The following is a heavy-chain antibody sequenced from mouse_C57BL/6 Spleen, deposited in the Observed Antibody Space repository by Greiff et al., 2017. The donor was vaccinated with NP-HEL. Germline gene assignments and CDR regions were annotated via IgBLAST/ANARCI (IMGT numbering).Heavy chain of an antibody. V-gene: IGHV1-82*01. Sequence: QVQLQQSGPELVKPGASVKISCKASGYAFSSSWMNWVKQRPGKGLEWIGRIYPGDGDTNYNGKFKGKATLTADKSSSTAYMQLSSLTSEDSAVYFCARDYSNYIFAYWGQGTLVTVSA. D-gene: IGHD2-5*01. CDR2: IYPGDGDT. CDR1: GYAFSSSW. CDR3: ARDYSNYIFAY. J-gene: IGHJ3*01.